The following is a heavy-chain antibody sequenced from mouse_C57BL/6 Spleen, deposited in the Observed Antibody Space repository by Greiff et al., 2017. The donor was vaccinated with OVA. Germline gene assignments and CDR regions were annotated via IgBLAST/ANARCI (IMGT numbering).Heavy chain of an antibody. CDR3: VRQGSYDGYYLWFAY. Sequence: VKDRFTISRDDSESMLYLQMNNLKTEDTAMYYCVRQGSYDGYYLWFAYWGQGTLVTVSA. D-gene: IGHD2-3*01. J-gene: IGHJ3*01. V-gene: IGHV10-1*01.